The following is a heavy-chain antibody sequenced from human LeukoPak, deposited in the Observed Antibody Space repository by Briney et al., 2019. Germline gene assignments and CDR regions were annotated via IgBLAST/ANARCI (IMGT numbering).Heavy chain of an antibody. CDR2: ISYTSRDS. J-gene: IGHJ4*02. V-gene: IGHV3-48*01. CDR1: RFTFSSYN. CDR3: ARAYCSSTSCFG. Sequence: GGSLRLSCAASRFTFSSYNMNWVRQAPGKGLEWGSSISYTSRDSYYADSVKGRFTISRDNFKDSLYLQMDSLRAEDTAVYYCARAYCSSTSCFGWGQGTLVTVSS. D-gene: IGHD2-2*01.